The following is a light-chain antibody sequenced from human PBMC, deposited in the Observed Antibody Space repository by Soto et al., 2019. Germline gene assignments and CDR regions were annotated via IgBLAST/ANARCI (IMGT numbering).Light chain of an antibody. CDR1: TGAVTSGHY. CDR2: STN. CDR3: LLYYGGAQPVV. J-gene: IGLJ2*01. Sequence: QTVVTQEPSLTVSPGGTVTLTCASSTGAVTSGHYPNWFQQKPGQAPRALIYSTNKKHSWTPVRVSGSLLGGKAALTLSGVQPEDEAEYYCLLYYGGAQPVVFGGGTKVTVL. V-gene: IGLV7-43*01.